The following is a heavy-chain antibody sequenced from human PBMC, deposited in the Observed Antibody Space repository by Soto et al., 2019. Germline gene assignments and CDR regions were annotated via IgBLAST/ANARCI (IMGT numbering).Heavy chain of an antibody. CDR2: MSHSGGT. D-gene: IGHD1-1*01. V-gene: IGHV4-34*01. Sequence: QVQLQQWGAGLLKPSETLSLTCAVYGGFVSSGSYYWSWIRQPPGKGLEWIGEMSHSGGTNFNPSRKSRVTISVDTSKNQFSLKMSSVTAAYTALYYCARVERGTATTVVDAFDIWGPGTMVTVSS. CDR1: GGFVSSGSYY. CDR3: ARVERGTATTVVDAFDI. J-gene: IGHJ3*02.